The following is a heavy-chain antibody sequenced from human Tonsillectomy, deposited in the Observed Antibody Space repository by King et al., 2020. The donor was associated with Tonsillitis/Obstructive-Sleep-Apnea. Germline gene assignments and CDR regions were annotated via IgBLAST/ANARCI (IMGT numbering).Heavy chain of an antibody. Sequence: TLKESGPALVKPTQTLTLTCTFSGFSLSTSGMCVSWIRQPPGKALEWLARIDWDDDKYYSTSLKTRLTISKDTSKNQVVLTMTNMDPVDTATYYCAQTGDGGDYFGYWGQGTLVTVSS. CDR2: IDWDDDK. V-gene: IGHV2-70*11. D-gene: IGHD3-10*01. CDR3: AQTGDGGDYFGY. CDR1: GFSLSTSGMC. J-gene: IGHJ4*02.